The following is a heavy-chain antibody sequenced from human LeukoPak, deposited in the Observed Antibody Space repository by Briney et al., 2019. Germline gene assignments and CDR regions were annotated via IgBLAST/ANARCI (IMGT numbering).Heavy chain of an antibody. D-gene: IGHD6-13*01. CDR2: IIPIFGTA. Sequence: SVKVSCKASGGTSSSYAISWVRQAPGQGLEWMGGIIPIFGTANYAQKFQGRVTITTDESTSTAYMELSSLRSEDTAVYYCASTSAAAGRDYYYYYMDVWGKGTTVTVSS. CDR3: ASTSAAAGRDYYYYYMDV. CDR1: GGTSSSYA. V-gene: IGHV1-69*05. J-gene: IGHJ6*03.